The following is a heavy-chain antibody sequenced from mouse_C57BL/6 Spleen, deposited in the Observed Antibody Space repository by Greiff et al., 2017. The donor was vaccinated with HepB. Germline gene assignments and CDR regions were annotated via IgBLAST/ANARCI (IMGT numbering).Heavy chain of an antibody. Sequence: LVESGAELVKPGASVKISCKASGYAFSSYWMNWVKQRPGKGLEWIGQIYPGDGDTNYNGKFKGKATLTADKSSSTAYMQLSSLTSEDSAVYFCASPYGNYWYAMDYWGQGTSVTVSS. CDR1: GYAFSSYW. CDR2: IYPGDGDT. V-gene: IGHV1-80*01. CDR3: ASPYGNYWYAMDY. J-gene: IGHJ4*01. D-gene: IGHD2-1*01.